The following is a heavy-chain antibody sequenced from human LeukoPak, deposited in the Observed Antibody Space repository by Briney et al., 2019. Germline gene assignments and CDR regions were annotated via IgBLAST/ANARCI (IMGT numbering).Heavy chain of an antibody. Sequence: KPGGSLRLSCAASGFTFSDYYMSWIRQAPGKGLEWVSYISSSGSTIYYADSVKGRFNISRDNAKNSLYLQMNSLKAEDTAVYYCARDPTDGGYYFDYWGQGTLVTVSS. V-gene: IGHV3-11*04. CDR2: ISSSGSTI. J-gene: IGHJ4*02. CDR3: ARDPTDGGYYFDY. D-gene: IGHD4-23*01. CDR1: GFTFSDYY.